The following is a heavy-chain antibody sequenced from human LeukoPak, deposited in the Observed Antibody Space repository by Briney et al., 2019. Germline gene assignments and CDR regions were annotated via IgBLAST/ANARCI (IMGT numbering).Heavy chain of an antibody. CDR1: GGSISSYY. CDR2: IYTSGST. Sequence: PSETLSLTCTVSGGSISSYYWSWIRQPAGKGLEWIGRIYTSGSTNYNPSLKSRVTMSVDTSKNQFSLKLSSVTAADTAVYYCAREITYYYDSSGYLTFDYWCQGTLVTVSS. V-gene: IGHV4-4*07. D-gene: IGHD3-22*01. J-gene: IGHJ4*02. CDR3: AREITYYYDSSGYLTFDY.